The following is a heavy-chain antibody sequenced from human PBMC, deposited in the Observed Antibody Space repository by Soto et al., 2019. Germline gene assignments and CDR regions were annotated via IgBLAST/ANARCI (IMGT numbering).Heavy chain of an antibody. D-gene: IGHD3-16*01. J-gene: IGHJ5*02. CDR1: GGSISNYY. V-gene: IGHV4-59*01. CDR3: ASGGNWFDP. CDR2: MYYNGNI. Sequence: SETLSLTCNVSGGSISNYYWTWVRQYPEKGLEWIGYMYYNGNINYNPSLKSRVTISIDTYKNQFSLTLKSVTAADTAVYYCASGGNWFDPWGQGGLVTVSS.